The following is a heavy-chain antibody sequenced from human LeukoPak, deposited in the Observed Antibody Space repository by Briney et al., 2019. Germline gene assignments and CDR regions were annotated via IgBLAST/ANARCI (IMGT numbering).Heavy chain of an antibody. CDR3: AKRVDSSGYYYLPYFDY. Sequence: PGGSLRLSCAASGFTFSSYAMSWVRQAPGKGLEWVSGIIANGVNTYYADSVQGRFTISRDNSKNTLYLQMNSLRAEDTAVYYCAKRVDSSGYYYLPYFDYWGQGTLVTVSS. V-gene: IGHV3-23*01. CDR1: GFTFSSYA. CDR2: IIANGVNT. J-gene: IGHJ4*02. D-gene: IGHD3-22*01.